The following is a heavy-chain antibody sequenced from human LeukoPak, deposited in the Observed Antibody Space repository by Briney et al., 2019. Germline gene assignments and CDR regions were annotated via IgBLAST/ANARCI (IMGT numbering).Heavy chain of an antibody. Sequence: GGTLRLSCAASGFTFSNYDMNWVRQAPGKGLEWVSTISGTGGSTYYADSVKGRFTISRDKSKNTLYLQMNSLRAEDTAVYYCAREGTNYNSRTGAFDIWGQGTMVTVSP. V-gene: IGHV3-23*01. J-gene: IGHJ3*02. CDR1: GFTFSNYD. D-gene: IGHD2/OR15-2a*01. CDR3: AREGTNYNSRTGAFDI. CDR2: ISGTGGST.